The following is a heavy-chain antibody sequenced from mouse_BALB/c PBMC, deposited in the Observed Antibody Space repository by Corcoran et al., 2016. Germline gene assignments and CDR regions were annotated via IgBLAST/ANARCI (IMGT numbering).Heavy chain of an antibody. Sequence: EVHLQPSGPALVKLGASVKMSFNPSGYPFTIYVMHWVKQKPGQCLEWIVYIHPSNDGTQYNEKFKVKATLTSDKSSSTAYMALSSLNSEDSAVYYCARLGVRPVFDYWGQGTTLRV. V-gene: IGHV1S136*01. CDR3: ARLGVRPVFDY. J-gene: IGHJ2*01. D-gene: IGHD2-14*01. CDR2: IHPSNDGT. CDR1: GYPFTIYV.